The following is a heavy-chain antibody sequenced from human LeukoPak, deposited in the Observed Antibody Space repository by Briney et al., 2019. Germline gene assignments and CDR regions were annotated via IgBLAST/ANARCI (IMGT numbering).Heavy chain of an antibody. Sequence: KAGGSLRLSCAASGFTFSSYSMNWVRQAPGKGLEWVSSISSSSSYIYYADSVKGRFTISRDNAKNSLYLQMNSLRAEDTAVYYCARDPGIAAADLFDYWGQGTLVTVSS. CDR1: GFTFSSYS. D-gene: IGHD6-13*01. CDR2: ISSSSSYI. V-gene: IGHV3-21*01. J-gene: IGHJ4*02. CDR3: ARDPGIAAADLFDY.